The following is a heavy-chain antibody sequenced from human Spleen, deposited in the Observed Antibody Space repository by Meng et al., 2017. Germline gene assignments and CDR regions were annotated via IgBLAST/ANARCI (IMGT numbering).Heavy chain of an antibody. Sequence: GESLKISCEASGFTFRSYWMPWVRQAPGKGLEWVASVKQDGSEKYYVDSVKGRFTISRDNSKNTLYLQMNSLRAEDTAVYYCARAYYYGSGSYYNYWGQGTLVTVSS. CDR2: VKQDGSEK. CDR3: ARAYYYGSGSYYNY. D-gene: IGHD3-10*01. V-gene: IGHV3-7*04. CDR1: GFTFRSYW. J-gene: IGHJ4*02.